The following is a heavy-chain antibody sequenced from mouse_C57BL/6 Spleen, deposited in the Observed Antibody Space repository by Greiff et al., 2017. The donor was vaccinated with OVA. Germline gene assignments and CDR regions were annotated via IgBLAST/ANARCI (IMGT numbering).Heavy chain of an antibody. J-gene: IGHJ3*01. CDR1: GYTFTSYW. Sequence: VQLQQPGAELVRPGSSVKLSCKASGYTFTSYWMHWVKQRPIQGLEWIGNIDPSDSETHYNQKFKDKATLTVDKSSSTAYMQLSSPTSEDSAVYYCARSDDYDDWFAYWGQGTLVTVSA. CDR3: ARSDDYDDWFAY. D-gene: IGHD2-4*01. CDR2: IDPSDSET. V-gene: IGHV1-52*01.